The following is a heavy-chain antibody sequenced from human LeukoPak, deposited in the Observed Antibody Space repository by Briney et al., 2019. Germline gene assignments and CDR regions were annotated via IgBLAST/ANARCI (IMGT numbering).Heavy chain of an antibody. CDR3: AYVGATRWFDP. J-gene: IGHJ5*02. CDR1: GYTFTYYY. CDR2: VDPEDGET. Sequence: ASVKISCKVSGYTFTYYYMHWVQQAPGKGLEWMGLVDPEDGETIYAEKFQGRVTITADTSTDTAYMELSSLRSEDTAVYYCAYVGATRWFDPWGQGTLVTVSS. D-gene: IGHD1-26*01. V-gene: IGHV1-69-2*01.